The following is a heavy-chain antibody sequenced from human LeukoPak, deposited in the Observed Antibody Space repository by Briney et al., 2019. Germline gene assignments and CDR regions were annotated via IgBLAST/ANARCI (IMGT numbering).Heavy chain of an antibody. Sequence: PGGSLRLSCAASGFTFSEYGMSWVRQAPGKGLEWVSAISGSGLYTYYADSVKGRFTISRDNSKNTLYLQMNSLRAEDTAVYYCAKDRDYYGSGTPQFDPWGQGTLVTVSS. CDR1: GFTFSEYG. J-gene: IGHJ5*02. CDR3: AKDRDYYGSGTPQFDP. CDR2: ISGSGLYT. D-gene: IGHD3-10*01. V-gene: IGHV3-23*01.